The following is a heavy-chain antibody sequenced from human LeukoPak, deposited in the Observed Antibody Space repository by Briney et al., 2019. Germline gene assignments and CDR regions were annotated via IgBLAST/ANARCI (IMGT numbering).Heavy chain of an antibody. CDR3: ARAHSSGYYYYYGMDV. CDR2: ISGSGGST. CDR1: GFTFSSYA. Sequence: SGGSLRLSCAASGFTFSSYAMSWVRQAPGKGLEWVSAISGSGGSTYYADSVKGRFTISRDNSKNTLYLQMNSLRAEDTAVYYCARAHSSGYYYYYGMDVWGQGTTVTVSS. D-gene: IGHD3-22*01. J-gene: IGHJ6*02. V-gene: IGHV3-23*01.